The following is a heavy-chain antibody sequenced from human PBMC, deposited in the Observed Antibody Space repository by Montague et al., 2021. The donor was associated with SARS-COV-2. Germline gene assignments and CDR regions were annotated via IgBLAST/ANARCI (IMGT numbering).Heavy chain of an antibody. CDR3: ARRGRKLLPVATTVGGFDI. D-gene: IGHD5-12*01. Sequence: SETLSLTCTVSGGSISNYYWSWIRQPPGKGLEWIGYIYYSGSTNYNPSLKSRVTISVDASKNQFSLKLSSVTAADTAVYYCARRGRKLLPVATTVGGFDIWGQGTMVTVSS. CDR1: GGSISNYY. J-gene: IGHJ3*02. V-gene: IGHV4-59*12. CDR2: IYYSGST.